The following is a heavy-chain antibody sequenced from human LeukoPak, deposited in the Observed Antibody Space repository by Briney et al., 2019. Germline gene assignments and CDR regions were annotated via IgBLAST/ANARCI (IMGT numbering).Heavy chain of an antibody. D-gene: IGHD1-26*01. V-gene: IGHV3-23*01. CDR1: GFTFSTYG. Sequence: GGSLRLSCAASGFTFSTYGMSWVRQAPGKGLECVSGISGGGDSTDYADSVKGRFTISRDNSKNTLYLQMNSLRAEDTAIYYCAKDGVGTTSLYFFDYWGRGTLVTVSS. CDR2: ISGGGDST. J-gene: IGHJ4*02. CDR3: AKDGVGTTSLYFFDY.